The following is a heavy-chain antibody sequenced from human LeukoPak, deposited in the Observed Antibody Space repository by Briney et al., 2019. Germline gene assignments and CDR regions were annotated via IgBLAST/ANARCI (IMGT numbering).Heavy chain of an antibody. CDR1: GFIFSSYS. CDR3: ASDIRFLDLNHY. J-gene: IGHJ4*02. Sequence: GGSLRLSCAASGFIFSSYSMNWVRQAPGKGLEWVSSISSRSTYIYYADSVKGRFTISRDNAKNSLHLQMNSLRAEDTAVYYCASDIRFLDLNHYWGQGTLVTVSS. D-gene: IGHD3-3*01. CDR2: ISSRSTYI. V-gene: IGHV3-21*01.